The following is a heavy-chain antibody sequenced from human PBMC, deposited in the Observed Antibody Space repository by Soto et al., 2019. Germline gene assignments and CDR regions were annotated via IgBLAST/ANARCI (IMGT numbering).Heavy chain of an antibody. CDR1: GYTFINHD. Sequence: QVQLVQSGAEVREPGASVTVSCTASGYTFINHDINWVRQAAGQGLEWMGWMNPNTRNKRFAQRFQGRITMTTNTSISTVYMKLSSLRSEDTAVYYCARGPFRSSSHWFDPWGQGALVTVSS. CDR2: MNPNTRNK. CDR3: ARGPFRSSSHWFDP. V-gene: IGHV1-8*01. D-gene: IGHD6-6*01. J-gene: IGHJ5*02.